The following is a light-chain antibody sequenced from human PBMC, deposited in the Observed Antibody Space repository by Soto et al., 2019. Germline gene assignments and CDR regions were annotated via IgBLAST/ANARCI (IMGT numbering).Light chain of an antibody. CDR3: LQYGSLPYT. CDR1: QSLSTTD. CDR2: GTF. J-gene: IGKJ5*01. Sequence: EIVLTQSPDTLSLSPGQRATLSCRASQSLSTTDLVWYQQKSGQPPRLVIHGTFSTASGIPARFSGSGSETDFTLPISRLEPEDSAVYYFLQYGSLPYTFGRGTLLEI. V-gene: IGKV3-20*01.